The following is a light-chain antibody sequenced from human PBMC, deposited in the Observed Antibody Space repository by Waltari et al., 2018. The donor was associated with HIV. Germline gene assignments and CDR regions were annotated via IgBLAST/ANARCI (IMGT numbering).Light chain of an antibody. J-gene: IGLJ3*02. V-gene: IGLV1-47*01. Sequence: HSVLTPPPSASGTPGPRVTISCSGSLFNFDSNYVYFYYHLPAPSPKLLIYRNNQRPSGVPDRFSGSKSATSASLAISGLRSEDEADYYCAAWDGSLSGFWVFGGGTKLAVL. CDR3: AAWDGSLSGFWV. CDR1: LFNFDSNY. CDR2: RNN.